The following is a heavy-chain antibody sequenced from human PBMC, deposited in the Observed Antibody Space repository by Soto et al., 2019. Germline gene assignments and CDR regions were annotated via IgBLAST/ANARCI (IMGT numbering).Heavy chain of an antibody. CDR3: ASENYYDSSGPWGGYYGMDV. J-gene: IGHJ6*02. Sequence: EVQLVETGGGLIQPGGSLRLSCAASGFTVSSNYMSWVRQAPGKGLEWVSVIYSGGSTYYADSVKGRFTISRDNSKNTLYLQMNSLRAEDTAVYYCASENYYDSSGPWGGYYGMDVWGQGTTVTVSS. V-gene: IGHV3-53*02. D-gene: IGHD3-22*01. CDR1: GFTVSSNY. CDR2: IYSGGST.